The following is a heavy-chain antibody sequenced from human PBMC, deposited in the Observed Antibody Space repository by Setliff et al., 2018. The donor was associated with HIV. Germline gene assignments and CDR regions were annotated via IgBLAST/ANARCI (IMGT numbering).Heavy chain of an antibody. CDR3: ASRRGIEFYFDI. Sequence: SETLSLTCAVYGQSISGYYWSWIRQTPGKGLEWIGEINHGGDTSYNPSLKSRVTISVGSSYNHFSLKLSSVTAADTGVYYCASRRGIEFYFDIWGQGTPVTVSS. D-gene: IGHD3-10*01. CDR1: GQSISGYY. J-gene: IGHJ4*02. V-gene: IGHV4-34*01. CDR2: INHGGDT.